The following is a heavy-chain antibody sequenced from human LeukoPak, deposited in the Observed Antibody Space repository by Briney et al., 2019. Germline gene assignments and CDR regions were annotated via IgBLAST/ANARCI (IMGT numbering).Heavy chain of an antibody. D-gene: IGHD1-1*01. V-gene: IGHV4-4*07. CDR1: GGSISGSF. CDR2: IYASGRT. Sequence: SETLSLTCTVSGGSISGSFWSWIRQPAGKGLEWIGRIYASGRTNYNPSLKSRITMSVDTSESQFSLKLTSVTAADTAFYYCARRRTTGTTGYFDYWGQGILVTVSS. CDR3: ARRRTTGTTGYFDY. J-gene: IGHJ4*02.